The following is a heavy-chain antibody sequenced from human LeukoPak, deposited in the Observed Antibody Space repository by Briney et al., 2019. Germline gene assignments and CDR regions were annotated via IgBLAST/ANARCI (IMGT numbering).Heavy chain of an antibody. CDR1: GFTFSSFA. J-gene: IGHJ4*02. CDR2: ISGSGAGT. CDR3: AKSIVVVVAATSPFDY. Sequence: GGSLRLSCAASGFTFSSFAMSWVRQAPGKGLDWVSSISGSGAGTYYADSVKGRFTISRDNSKNTLYLQMNSLRAEDTAVYYCAKSIVVVVAATSPFDYWGQGTLVTVSS. V-gene: IGHV3-23*01. D-gene: IGHD2-15*01.